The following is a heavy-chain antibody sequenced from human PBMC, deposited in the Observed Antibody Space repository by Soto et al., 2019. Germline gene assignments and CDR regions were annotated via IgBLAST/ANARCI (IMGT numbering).Heavy chain of an antibody. CDR3: ASGHSSGWYDY. Sequence: PGGSLRLSCAASGFMFSRYSMTWVRQAPGKGLEWVANIKQDGSDKYYVDSVEGRFTISRDNAKNSLYLQMNSLRAEDTALYYCASGHSSGWYDYLGQGTLVTVSS. J-gene: IGHJ4*02. CDR1: GFMFSRYS. V-gene: IGHV3-7*03. CDR2: IKQDGSDK. D-gene: IGHD6-19*01.